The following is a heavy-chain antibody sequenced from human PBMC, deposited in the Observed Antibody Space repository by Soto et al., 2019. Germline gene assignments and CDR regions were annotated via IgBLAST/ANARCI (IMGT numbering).Heavy chain of an antibody. CDR3: ARLRRMTAITVSYYFDY. J-gene: IGHJ4*02. D-gene: IGHD4-4*01. CDR2: IYYSGST. Sequence: SETLSLTCTVSGDSISSYYWSWIRQPPGKGLEWIGYIYYSGSTSYNPSLESRVTISVDTSENQFSLKLSSVTAADTAVYYCARLRRMTAITVSYYFDYWGQGTLVTVSS. CDR1: GDSISSYY. V-gene: IGHV4-59*01.